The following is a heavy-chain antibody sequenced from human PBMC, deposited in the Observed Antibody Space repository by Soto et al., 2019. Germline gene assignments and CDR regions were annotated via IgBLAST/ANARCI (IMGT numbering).Heavy chain of an antibody. CDR1: GFTFSSYS. CDR3: ARDYCSSTSCSANYYYYGMDV. D-gene: IGHD2-2*01. V-gene: IGHV3-21*01. CDR2: ISSSSSYI. J-gene: IGHJ6*02. Sequence: EVQLVESGGGLVKPGGSLRLSCAASGFTFSSYSMNWVRQAPGKGLEWVSSISSSSSYIYYADSVKGRFIISRDNAKNSLYLQMNSLRAEDTAVYYCARDYCSSTSCSANYYYYGMDVWGQGTTVTVSS.